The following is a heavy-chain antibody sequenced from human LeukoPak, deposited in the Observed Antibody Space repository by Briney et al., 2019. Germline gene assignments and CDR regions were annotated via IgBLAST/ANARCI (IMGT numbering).Heavy chain of an antibody. Sequence: SQTLSLTCTVSGGSISSGSYYWSWIRQPAGKGLEWSGRIYTSGSTNYNPSLKSRVTISVDTSKNQFSLKLSSVTAADTAVYYCASGGVVPATYYYYYYMDVWGKGTTVTVSS. CDR3: ASGGVVPATYYYYYYMDV. D-gene: IGHD2-2*01. V-gene: IGHV4-61*02. CDR2: IYTSGST. J-gene: IGHJ6*03. CDR1: GGSISSGSYY.